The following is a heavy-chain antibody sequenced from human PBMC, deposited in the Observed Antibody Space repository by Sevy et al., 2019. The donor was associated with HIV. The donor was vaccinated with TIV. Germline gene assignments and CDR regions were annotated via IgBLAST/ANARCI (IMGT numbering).Heavy chain of an antibody. CDR1: GGSISSGDYY. J-gene: IGHJ4*02. CDR3: ARGTVLLWFGELLTIGGYFDY. CDR2: IYYSGST. Sequence: SETLSLTCTVSGGSISSGDYYWSWIRQPPGKGLEWIGYIYYSGSTYYNPSLKSRVTISVDTSKNQFSLKLSSVTAAXXXXXYCARGTVLLWFGELLTIGGYFDYWGQGTLVTVSS. V-gene: IGHV4-30-4*01. D-gene: IGHD3-10*01.